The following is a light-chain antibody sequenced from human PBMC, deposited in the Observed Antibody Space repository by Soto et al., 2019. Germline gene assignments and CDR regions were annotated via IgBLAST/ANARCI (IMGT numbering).Light chain of an antibody. Sequence: DIQMTQSPSTLSASVGDRVTITCRASQSISSRLTWYQQKPGKAPQLLIYDASSLKSGVPSRFSGSGSGTEFTLTVSSLQPDDFATYYCQQYNSYPWTFGPGTKVEIK. CDR1: QSISSR. V-gene: IGKV1-5*01. CDR3: QQYNSYPWT. CDR2: DAS. J-gene: IGKJ1*01.